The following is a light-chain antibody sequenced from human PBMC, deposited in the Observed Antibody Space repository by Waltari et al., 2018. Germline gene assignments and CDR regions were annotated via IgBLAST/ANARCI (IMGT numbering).Light chain of an antibody. CDR1: SRDVGGYNY. V-gene: IGLV2-14*01. CDR3: SSYTSSSTPEVV. Sequence: QSALTQPASVSGSPGQSITISCTGTSRDVGGYNYVSWYQQHPGKAPKLMIYDVSNRPSGVSNRFSGSKSGNTASLTISGLQAEDEADYYCSSYTSSSTPEVVFGGGTKLTVL. J-gene: IGLJ2*01. CDR2: DVS.